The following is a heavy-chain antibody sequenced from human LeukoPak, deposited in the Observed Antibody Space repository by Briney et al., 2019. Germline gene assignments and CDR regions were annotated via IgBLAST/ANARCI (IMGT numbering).Heavy chain of an antibody. CDR2: GHYSGNT. D-gene: IGHD2-8*01. CDR3: AKWASDNRAFDL. V-gene: IGHV4-59*08. J-gene: IGHJ4*02. CDR1: GTSITSYY. Sequence: PSETLSLTCTVSGTSITSYYWNWIRQAPGQGPEWIGYGHYSGNTKYNPPLKSRVTISVDTSKNQFSLRLSSVTATDTAVYFCAKWASDNRAFDLWGQGTLVTVSS.